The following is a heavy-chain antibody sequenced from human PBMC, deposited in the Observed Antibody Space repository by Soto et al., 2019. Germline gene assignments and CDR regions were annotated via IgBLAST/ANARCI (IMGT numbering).Heavy chain of an antibody. CDR2: TYYRSKWYN. V-gene: IGHV6-1*01. Sequence: PSQTLSLTCAISGDSVSSNSAAWNWIRQSPSRGLEWLGRTYYRSKWYNDYAVSVKSRITINPDTSKNQFSLQLNSVTPEDTAVYYCARDRSRFLEWLPYNWSDPWGQGTLVTVSS. CDR3: ARDRSRFLEWLPYNWSDP. D-gene: IGHD3-3*01. J-gene: IGHJ5*02. CDR1: GDSVSSNSAA.